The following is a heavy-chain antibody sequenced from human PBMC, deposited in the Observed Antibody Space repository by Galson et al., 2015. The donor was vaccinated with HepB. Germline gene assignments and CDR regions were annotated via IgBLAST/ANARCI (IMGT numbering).Heavy chain of an antibody. CDR2: ISYTGST. Sequence: SETLSLTCTVSGGSITSTGDYWAWVRQPPGKGLEWIGFISYTGSTSYNPSLRSRVTISVDTSKNQFSLKLSSVTAADTAVYYCARQKGYCTTTSCYDGAFDPWGQGTLVTVSS. V-gene: IGHV4-39*01. CDR3: ARQKGYCTTTSCYDGAFDP. D-gene: IGHD2-2*01. CDR1: GGSITSTGDY. J-gene: IGHJ5*02.